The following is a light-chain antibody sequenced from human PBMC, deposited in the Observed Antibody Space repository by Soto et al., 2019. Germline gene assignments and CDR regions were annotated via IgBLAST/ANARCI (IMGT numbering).Light chain of an antibody. CDR2: DVH. CDR1: SSDVGGYNY. CDR3: SSYTTSNTRQVV. J-gene: IGLJ1*01. V-gene: IGLV2-14*01. Sequence: QSALTQPASVSGSPGQSITISCTGTSSDVGGYNYVSWYQQHPGKAPRFVIYDVHNRPSGVSNRFSGSKSGNTASLTISGLQAEAEADAYCSSYTTSNTRQVVFGTGTKLTVL.